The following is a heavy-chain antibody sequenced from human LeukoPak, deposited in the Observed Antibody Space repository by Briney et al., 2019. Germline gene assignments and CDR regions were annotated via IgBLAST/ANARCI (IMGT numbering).Heavy chain of an antibody. D-gene: IGHD6-6*01. J-gene: IGHJ4*02. Sequence: PGRSLRLSCAASGFTFSSYAMHWVRQAPGKGLEWVAVISYDGSNKYYADSVKGRFTISRDNSKNTLYLQMNSLRAEGTAVYYCARGRYSSSSLDYWGQGTLVTVSS. V-gene: IGHV3-30*04. CDR1: GFTFSSYA. CDR3: ARGRYSSSSLDY. CDR2: ISYDGSNK.